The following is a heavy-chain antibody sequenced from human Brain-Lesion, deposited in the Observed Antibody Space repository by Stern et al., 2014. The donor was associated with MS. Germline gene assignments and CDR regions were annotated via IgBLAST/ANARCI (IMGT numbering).Heavy chain of an antibody. Sequence: QLVESGPGLVKPSETLSLTCTVAGGSVSSTSYAWAWIRQPPGKGLEWIGAIYYSGNTYYSPALKSRLTISLDPSKNQFSLPLRSVTAADTAVYYCAGEEDIRYCSGGSCTGNWFDPWGQGTLVTVSS. CDR1: GGSVSSTSYA. D-gene: IGHD2-15*01. V-gene: IGHV4-39*01. CDR2: IYYSGNT. J-gene: IGHJ5*02. CDR3: AGEEDIRYCSGGSCTGNWFDP.